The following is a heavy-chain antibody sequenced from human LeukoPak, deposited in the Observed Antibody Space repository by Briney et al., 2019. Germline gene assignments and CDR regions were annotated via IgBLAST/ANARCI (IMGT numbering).Heavy chain of an antibody. CDR1: GFTVSSNY. J-gene: IGHJ4*02. D-gene: IGHD3-10*01. V-gene: IGHV3-53*01. CDR2: IYSGGST. Sequence: GGSLRLSCAASGFTVSSNYMSWVRQAPGKGLEWVSVIYSGGSTYYADSVKGRFTISRDNSKNTLYLQMNSLRAEDTAVYYCAKDKGFGELFAGDYWGQGTLVTVSS. CDR3: AKDKGFGELFAGDY.